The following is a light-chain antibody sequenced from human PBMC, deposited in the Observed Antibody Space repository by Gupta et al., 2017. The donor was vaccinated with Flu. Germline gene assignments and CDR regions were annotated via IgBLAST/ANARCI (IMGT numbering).Light chain of an antibody. J-gene: IGKJ2*01. CDR1: PIISSS. V-gene: IGKV3-11*01. Sequence: EIVLPQSPVTLSLSPAVRASLSCRASPIISSSLAWYQQKPGQAPRLLIYDTANRAPGIPARFSGSGSATDVTLTISSLEPEDFAVYYCQQRTNWRYTFGPGT. CDR3: QQRTNWRYT. CDR2: DTA.